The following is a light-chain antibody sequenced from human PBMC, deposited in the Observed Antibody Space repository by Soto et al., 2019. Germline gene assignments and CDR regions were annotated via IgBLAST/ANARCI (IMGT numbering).Light chain of an antibody. Sequence: IQLTQSPSSLSASVGDRVTITCRASQGISTLLAWYQQKPGKAPKVLIYESSLLQSGVPSRFSGSGSGTDFTLTISSLEPEDFAVYYCQQRSNWPPITFGQGTRLEIK. J-gene: IGKJ5*01. CDR1: QGISTL. V-gene: IGKV1-9*01. CDR2: ESS. CDR3: QQRSNWPPIT.